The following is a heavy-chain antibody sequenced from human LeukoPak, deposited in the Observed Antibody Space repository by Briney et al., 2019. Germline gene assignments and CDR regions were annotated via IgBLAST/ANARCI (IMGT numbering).Heavy chain of an antibody. Sequence: GGSLRLSCAASGFTFSSYAMSWVRQAPGKGLEWVANIKQDGSEKYYVDSAKGRFTISRDNAKNSLYLQMNSPRAEDTAVYYCARGAFGELDVWGKGTTVTVSS. D-gene: IGHD3-10*01. V-gene: IGHV3-7*01. CDR3: ARGAFGELDV. CDR2: IKQDGSEK. J-gene: IGHJ6*04. CDR1: GFTFSSYA.